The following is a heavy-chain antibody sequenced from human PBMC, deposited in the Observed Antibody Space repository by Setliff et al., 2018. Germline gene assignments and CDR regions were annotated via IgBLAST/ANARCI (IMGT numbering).Heavy chain of an antibody. CDR3: VKTAGYASGWFPH. CDR2: IYHSGST. CDR1: GYSISSGYH. D-gene: IGHD6-19*01. Sequence: PSETLSLTCAVSGYSISSGYHWAWIRQLPGKGLEWIGTIYHSGSTYFNPSLESRVTLSVDTSKNQFSLKLTSVIAADTALYYCVKTAGYASGWFPHWGQGTLVTVSS. J-gene: IGHJ4*02. V-gene: IGHV4-38-2*01.